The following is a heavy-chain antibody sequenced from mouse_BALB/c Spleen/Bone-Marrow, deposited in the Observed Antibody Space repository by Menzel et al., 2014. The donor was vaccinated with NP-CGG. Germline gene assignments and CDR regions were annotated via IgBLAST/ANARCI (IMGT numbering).Heavy chain of an antibody. CDR1: GYTFTSYW. J-gene: IGHJ4*01. V-gene: IGHV1-7*01. CDR2: INPSTGYT. CDR3: VRSTGAMDY. Sequence: QVHVKQSEAELAKPGASVKMSCKASGYTFTSYWMHWVKQRPGQGLEWVGYINPSTGYTEYSQKFKDKATLTADKSSSTAYMQLSSLTSEDSAVYYCVRSTGAMDYWGQGTSVTVSS. D-gene: IGHD3-2*01.